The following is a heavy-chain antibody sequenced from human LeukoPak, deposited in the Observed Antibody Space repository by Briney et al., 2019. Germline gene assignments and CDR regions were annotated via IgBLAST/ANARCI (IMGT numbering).Heavy chain of an antibody. V-gene: IGHV3-30*03. J-gene: IGHJ6*02. CDR2: ISYDGSNK. D-gene: IGHD2-2*02. CDR3: ARDIVVVPAAIEYYYYGMDV. CDR1: GFIFSSYG. Sequence: GGSLRLSCAASGFIFSSYGMHWVRQAPGKGLEWVAVISYDGSNKYYADSVKGRFTISRDNSKNTLYLQMNSLRAEDTAVYYCARDIVVVPAAIEYYYYGMDVWGQGTTVTVSS.